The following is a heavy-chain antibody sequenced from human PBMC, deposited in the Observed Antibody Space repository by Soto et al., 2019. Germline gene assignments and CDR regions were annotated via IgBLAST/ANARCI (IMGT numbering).Heavy chain of an antibody. V-gene: IGHV3-33*01. D-gene: IGHD6-19*01. Sequence: QVQLVESGGGVVQPGRSLRLSCAASGFTFSSYGMHWVRQAPGKGLEWVAVIWYDGSNKYYADSVKGRFTISRDNSKNTLYLQMNSLRAEDTAVYYCARAVAGTYYFGYWGQGTLVTVSS. CDR2: IWYDGSNK. J-gene: IGHJ4*02. CDR1: GFTFSSYG. CDR3: ARAVAGTYYFGY.